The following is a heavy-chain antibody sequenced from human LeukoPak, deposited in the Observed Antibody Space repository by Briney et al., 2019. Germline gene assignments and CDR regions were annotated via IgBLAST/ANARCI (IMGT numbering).Heavy chain of an antibody. D-gene: IGHD2-21*02. V-gene: IGHV3-23*01. J-gene: IGHJ4*02. CDR2: VSDSDTNT. CDR1: GFNFYIYA. CDR3: VKDWRDEANCGGDCLEY. Sequence: GRSLRLSCAASGFNFYIYAITWVRQAPGKGLEWVSSVSDSDTNTYYADSVKGRFTISRDNSKNTLYLQMNSLRAEDTAVYYCVKDWRDEANCGGDCLEYWGQGTPVTVSS.